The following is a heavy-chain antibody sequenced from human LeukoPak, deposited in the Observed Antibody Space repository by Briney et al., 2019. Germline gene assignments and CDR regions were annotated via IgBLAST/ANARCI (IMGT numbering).Heavy chain of an antibody. J-gene: IGHJ1*01. CDR3: ARGRYFQH. Sequence: SETLSLTCAVYGGCCSGYYWSWSRQPPGKGLEWIGEINHSGSTNYNPSLKSRVTISVDTSKNQFSLKLSSVTAADTAVYYCARGRYFQHWGQGTLVTVSS. CDR2: INHSGST. V-gene: IGHV4-34*01. CDR1: GGCCSGYY.